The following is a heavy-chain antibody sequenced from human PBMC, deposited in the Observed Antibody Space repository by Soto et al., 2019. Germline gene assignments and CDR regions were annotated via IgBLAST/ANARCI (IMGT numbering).Heavy chain of an antibody. Sequence: GGSLRLSCAASGFTFTRYSMNWVRQAPGKGLEWVSSISSTTNYIYYGDSMKGRFTISRDNAKNSLYLEMNSLRAEDTAVYYCARESEDLTSNFDYWGQGTLFTVSS. J-gene: IGHJ4*02. CDR3: ARESEDLTSNFDY. CDR1: GFTFTRYS. CDR2: ISSTTNYI. V-gene: IGHV3-21*06.